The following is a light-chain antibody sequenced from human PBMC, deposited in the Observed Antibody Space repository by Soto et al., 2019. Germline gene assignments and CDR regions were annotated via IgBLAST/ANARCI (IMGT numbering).Light chain of an antibody. Sequence: DIVLTQSPVTLSLSPGDRATLSCRASETVSSYLLWYQQAPGQDPRLLIYDASERATGIPARFSGSGSETDFTLTISSLEPEDFGVYYCLHRMNWPLTFGQGTRREIK. J-gene: IGKJ5*01. CDR3: LHRMNWPLT. CDR2: DAS. CDR1: ETVSSY. V-gene: IGKV3-11*01.